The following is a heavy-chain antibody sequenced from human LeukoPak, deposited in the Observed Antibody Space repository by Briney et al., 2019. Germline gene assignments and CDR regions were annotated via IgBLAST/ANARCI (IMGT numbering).Heavy chain of an antibody. V-gene: IGHV3-23*01. CDR3: AKDPMVRGSTYDY. CDR2: ISGSGTT. J-gene: IGHJ4*02. D-gene: IGHD3-10*01. Sequence: GGSLRLSCVASGFTFSKYAMTWVRQAPGKGLEWVSSISGSGTTYYAESVKGRFTVSRDNSKNTLNLQVNSLRAEDTAVYYCAKDPMVRGSTYDYWGRGTLVSVSS. CDR1: GFTFSKYA.